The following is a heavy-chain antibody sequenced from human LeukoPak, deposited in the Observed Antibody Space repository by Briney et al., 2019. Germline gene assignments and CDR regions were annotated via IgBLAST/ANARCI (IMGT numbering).Heavy chain of an antibody. J-gene: IGHJ4*02. CDR3: ASQAGYSSGWWVY. D-gene: IGHD6-19*01. CDR1: GGSISSSSYY. V-gene: IGHV4-39*01. Sequence: SETLSLTCTVSGGSISSSSYYWGWIRQPPGKGLEWIGSIYYSGSTYYNPSLKSRVTISVDTSKNQFSLKLSSVTAADTAVYYCASQAGYSSGWWVYWGQGTLVTVSS. CDR2: IYYSGST.